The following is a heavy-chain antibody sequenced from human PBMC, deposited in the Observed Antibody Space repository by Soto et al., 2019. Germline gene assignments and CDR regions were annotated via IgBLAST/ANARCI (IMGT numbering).Heavy chain of an antibody. Sequence: ASVKVSCKASGYTFTSYYMHWVRRAPGQGLEWMGIINPSGGSTSYAQKFQGRVTMTRDTSTSTVYMELSSLRSEDTAVYYCARDPGRSITIFGVVNSNYFDYWGQGTLVTVSS. CDR1: GYTFTSYY. J-gene: IGHJ4*02. D-gene: IGHD3-3*01. V-gene: IGHV1-46*01. CDR2: INPSGGST. CDR3: ARDPGRSITIFGVVNSNYFDY.